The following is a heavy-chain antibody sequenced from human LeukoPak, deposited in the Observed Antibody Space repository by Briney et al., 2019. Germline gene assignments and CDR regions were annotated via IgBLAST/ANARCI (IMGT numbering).Heavy chain of an antibody. Sequence: GGSLRLSCAASGFTFSSYGMHWVRQAPGKGLEWVAVISYDGSNKYYADSVKGRFTISRDNSKNTLYLQMNSLRAEDTAVYYCARDKDWAFDYWGQGTLVTVSS. CDR3: ARDKDWAFDY. J-gene: IGHJ4*02. CDR1: GFTFSSYG. V-gene: IGHV3-30*03. D-gene: IGHD3/OR15-3a*01. CDR2: ISYDGSNK.